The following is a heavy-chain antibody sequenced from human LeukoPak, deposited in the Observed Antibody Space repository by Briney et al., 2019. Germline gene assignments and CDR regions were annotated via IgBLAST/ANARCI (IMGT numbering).Heavy chain of an antibody. CDR1: GYTFTGYY. D-gene: IGHD2-8*01. V-gene: IGHV1-2*02. CDR2: INPNSGGT. Sequence: ASVKVSCKAFGYTFTGYYMHWVRQAPGQGLEWMGWINPNSGGTNYAQKFQGRVTMTRDTSISTAYMELSRLRSDDTAVYYCARDRIVLMVYAIQDYYYYGMDVWGQGTTVTVSS. J-gene: IGHJ6*02. CDR3: ARDRIVLMVYAIQDYYYYGMDV.